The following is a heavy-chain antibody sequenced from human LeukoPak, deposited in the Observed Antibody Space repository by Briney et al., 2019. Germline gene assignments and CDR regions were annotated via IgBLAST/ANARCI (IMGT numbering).Heavy chain of an antibody. Sequence: SETLSLTCAVYGGSFSGYYWSWIRQPPGKGLEWIGEINHSGSTNYNPSLKSRVTISVDTSKNQFSLKLSSVTAADTAVYYCARRYCSGGSCYSHYFDYWGQGTLVTVSS. D-gene: IGHD2-15*01. V-gene: IGHV4-34*01. CDR2: INHSGST. CDR3: ARRYCSGGSCYSHYFDY. J-gene: IGHJ4*02. CDR1: GGSFSGYY.